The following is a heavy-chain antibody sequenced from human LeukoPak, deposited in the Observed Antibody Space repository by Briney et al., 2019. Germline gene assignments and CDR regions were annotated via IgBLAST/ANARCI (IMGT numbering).Heavy chain of an antibody. V-gene: IGHV1-18*01. J-gene: IGHJ4*02. CDR2: ISAYNGNT. D-gene: IGHD1-26*01. Sequence: ASVKVSCKASGYTFTTYSINWVRQAPGQGLEWMGWISAYNGNTKYAQKLQGGVTMTTDTSTSTAYMELRSLRSDDTAVYYCARGLGGSGSYFLTFDYWGQGTLVTVSS. CDR1: GYTFTTYS. CDR3: ARGLGGSGSYFLTFDY.